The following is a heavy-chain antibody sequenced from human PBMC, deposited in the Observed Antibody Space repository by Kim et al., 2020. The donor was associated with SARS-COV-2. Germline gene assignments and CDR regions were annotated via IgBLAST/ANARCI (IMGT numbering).Heavy chain of an antibody. Sequence: ASVKVSCKASTYTFTNYDINWVRQATGQGLEWMGWMNPNSGHTGYAQQFQGRVTMTRNTSISTAYMQLSSLRSDDTAMYYCARGRRWINYYYFYGMDVWGQGTTVTVSS. CDR1: TYTFTNYD. V-gene: IGHV1-8*01. J-gene: IGHJ6*02. CDR3: ARGRRWINYYYFYGMDV. CDR2: MNPNSGHT. D-gene: IGHD5-12*01.